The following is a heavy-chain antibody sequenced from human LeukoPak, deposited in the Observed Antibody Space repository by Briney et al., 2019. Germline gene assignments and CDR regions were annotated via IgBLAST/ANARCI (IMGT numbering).Heavy chain of an antibody. D-gene: IGHD2-15*01. CDR3: ARHGTRYCSGGSCLYY. V-gene: IGHV4-30-4*08. Sequence: PSQTLSLTCTVSGGSISSGDYYWSWIRQPPGKGLEWIGYIYYSGSTYYSPSLKSRVTISVDTSKNQFSLKLSSVTAADTAVYYCARHGTRYCSGGSCLYYWGQGTLVTVSS. CDR1: GGSISSGDYY. J-gene: IGHJ4*02. CDR2: IYYSGST.